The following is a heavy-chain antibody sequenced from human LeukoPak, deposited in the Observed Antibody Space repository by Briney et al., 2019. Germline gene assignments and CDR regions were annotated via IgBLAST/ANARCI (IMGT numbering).Heavy chain of an antibody. CDR3: ARGTVTAPDY. Sequence: PGGSLRLSCAASGFIFSSYGMHWVRQAPGKGLEWVSIIYSGGNTYYADSVKGRFTISRDNSKNTLYLQMNRLRPEDTAVYYCARGTVTAPDYWGQGTLVTVSS. V-gene: IGHV3-53*01. CDR1: GFIFSSYG. CDR2: IYSGGNT. J-gene: IGHJ4*02. D-gene: IGHD2-21*02.